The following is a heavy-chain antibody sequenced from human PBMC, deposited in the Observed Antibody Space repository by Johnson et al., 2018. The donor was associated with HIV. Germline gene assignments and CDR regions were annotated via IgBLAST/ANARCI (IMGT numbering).Heavy chain of an antibody. CDR1: GFIFDDYG. J-gene: IGHJ3*02. CDR3: AKAFGGSGWYSDAFDI. Sequence: VQLVESGGGVLRPGASLRLSCEGCGFIFDDYGLNWVRQGPGKGLGWVSAISGSGGSTYYADSVKGRFTISRDNSKNTPYLQMNSLRAEDTAVYYCAKAFGGSGWYSDAFDIWGQGTMVTVSS. CDR2: ISGSGGST. V-gene: IGHV3-23*04. D-gene: IGHD6-19*01.